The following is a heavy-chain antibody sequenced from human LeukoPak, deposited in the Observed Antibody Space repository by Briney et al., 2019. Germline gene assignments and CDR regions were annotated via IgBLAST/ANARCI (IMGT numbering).Heavy chain of an antibody. J-gene: IGHJ4*02. V-gene: IGHV4-61*02. D-gene: IGHD3-9*01. CDR1: GGSISSGSYY. CDR2: IYTSGST. Sequence: SETLSLTCTVSGGSISSGSYYWSWIRQPAGKGLEWIGRIYTSGSTNYNPSLKSRVTISVDTSKNQFSLKPSSVTAADTAVYYCAREDLTGYYVYFDYWGQGTLVTVSS. CDR3: AREDLTGYYVYFDY.